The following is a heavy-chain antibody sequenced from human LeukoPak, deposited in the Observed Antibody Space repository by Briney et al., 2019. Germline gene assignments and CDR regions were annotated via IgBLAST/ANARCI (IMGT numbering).Heavy chain of an antibody. D-gene: IGHD3-10*01. V-gene: IGHV4-4*02. CDR1: GGSISSNNW. CDR2: IYHSGST. CDR3: ARRSSRYYGSGSYRKYYFDY. Sequence: PSETLSLTCAVSGGSISSNNWWNWVRQPPGKGLEWIGVIYHSGSTNYNPSLKSRVTISVDISKNQFSLKLNSVTAADTAVYYCARRSSRYYGSGSYRKYYFDYWGQGTLVTVSS. J-gene: IGHJ4*02.